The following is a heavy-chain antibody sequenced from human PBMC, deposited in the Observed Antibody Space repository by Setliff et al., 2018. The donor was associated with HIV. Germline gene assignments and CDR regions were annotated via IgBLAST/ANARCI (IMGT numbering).Heavy chain of an antibody. J-gene: IGHJ3*02. CDR3: SRGIAVAGHDITKTPGDI. D-gene: IGHD6-19*01. Sequence: PGESLKISCQGSADSFSNHWISWVRQVPGQGLEWMGNIDPIDSYINYGPSLQGHVPISADRSTNTAFLQWSSLKASDSAMYYCSRGIAVAGHDITKTPGDIWGQGTMVTVSS. V-gene: IGHV5-10-1*01. CDR2: IDPIDSYI. CDR1: ADSFSNHW.